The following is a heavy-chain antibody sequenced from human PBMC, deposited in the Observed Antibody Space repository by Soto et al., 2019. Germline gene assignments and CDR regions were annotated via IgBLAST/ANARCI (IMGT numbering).Heavy chain of an antibody. D-gene: IGHD3-16*02. V-gene: IGHV3-30*18. Sequence: QVQLVESGGGVVQPGRSLRLSCAAAGFTFSDYGMHWVRQAPGKGREWVTIISYDGSNQYYADSVKGRFTISRDNSKNTLYLQMNSLRLEDTGVYYCAKALGELSPESYDHWGQGVLVTVSS. CDR3: AKALGELSPESYDH. J-gene: IGHJ4*02. CDR1: GFTFSDYG. CDR2: ISYDGSNQ.